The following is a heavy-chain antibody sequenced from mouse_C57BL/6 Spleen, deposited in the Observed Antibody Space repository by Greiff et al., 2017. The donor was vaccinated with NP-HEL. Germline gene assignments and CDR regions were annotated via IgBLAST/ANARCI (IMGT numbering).Heavy chain of an antibody. V-gene: IGHV1-69*01. CDR2: IDPSDSYT. Sequence: VQLQQPGAELVMPGASVKLSCKASGYTFTSYWMHWVKQRPGQGLEWIGEIDPSDSYTNYNQKFKGKSTLTVDKSSSTAYMQLSSLTSEDSAVYYCARGLTENYFDYWGQGTTLTVSS. D-gene: IGHD4-1*01. CDR1: GYTFTSYW. J-gene: IGHJ2*01. CDR3: ARGLTENYFDY.